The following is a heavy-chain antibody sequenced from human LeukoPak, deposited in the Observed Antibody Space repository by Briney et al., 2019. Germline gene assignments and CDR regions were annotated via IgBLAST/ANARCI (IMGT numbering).Heavy chain of an antibody. V-gene: IGHV3-48*03. CDR3: ARAGYDILTGYSSYYYGMDV. D-gene: IGHD3-9*01. J-gene: IGHJ6*04. CDR1: GFTFSSYE. Sequence: GGSLRLSCAASGFTFSSYEMNWVRQAPGKVLEWVSYISSSGSTIYYADSVKGRFTISRDNAKNSLYLQMNSLRAEDTAVYYCARAGYDILTGYSSYYYGMDVWGKGTTVTVSS. CDR2: ISSSGSTI.